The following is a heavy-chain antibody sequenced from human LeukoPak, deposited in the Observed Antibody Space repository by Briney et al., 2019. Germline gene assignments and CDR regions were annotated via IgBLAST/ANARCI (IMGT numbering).Heavy chain of an antibody. CDR3: SASRPHYGDYYGLDV. CDR2: ISYDGSHK. V-gene: IGHV3-30*03. J-gene: IGHJ6*02. Sequence: GGSLRLSCAASGFTFSSYGMHWVRQAPGKGLEWVAVISYDGSHKYSADSVKGRFTISRDNSKNTLYLQMNSLRTEDTAVYSCSASRPHYGDYYGLDVWGHGTTVTVSS. D-gene: IGHD4/OR15-4a*01. CDR1: GFTFSSYG.